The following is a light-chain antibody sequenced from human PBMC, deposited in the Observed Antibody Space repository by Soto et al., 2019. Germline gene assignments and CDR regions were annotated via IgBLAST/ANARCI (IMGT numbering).Light chain of an antibody. CDR3: SSYTTSSTRV. J-gene: IGLJ1*01. CDR2: EVT. Sequence: QSVLAQPASVSGSPGQSITISCTGTSSDIGAYNYVSWYQQHPGEAPKLLIYEVTYRPSGVSDRFSGSRPAYTASLAISGLQPEDEADYYCSSYTTSSTRVFGTGTKVTVL. CDR1: SSDIGAYNY. V-gene: IGLV2-14*01.